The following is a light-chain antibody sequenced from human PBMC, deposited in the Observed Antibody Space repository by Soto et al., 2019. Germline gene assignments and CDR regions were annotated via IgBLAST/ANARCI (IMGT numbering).Light chain of an antibody. CDR1: QSVNNN. J-gene: IGKJ2*01. CDR2: GAS. Sequence: EIILTQSPASLSVSPGERATVSCRASQSVNNNLAWYQQKPGQAPRLLIYGASTRATGIPGRFRGSGYGTECTLTINSMPSEDFAVYFCQQYNNLPQDTFGQGTKLEI. V-gene: IGKV3-15*01. CDR3: QQYNNLPQDT.